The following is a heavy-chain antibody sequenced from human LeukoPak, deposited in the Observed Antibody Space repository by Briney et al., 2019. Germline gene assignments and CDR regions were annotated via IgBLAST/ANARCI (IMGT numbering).Heavy chain of an antibody. Sequence: SETLSLTCTVSGGSISGHYWTWIRQPPGKGLEWIGYIYDIGSTTYNPSLKSRVTISVDTSKNQFSLKLSSVTAADTAVYYCARVAYYYDSSGLYYFDYWGQGTLVTVSS. D-gene: IGHD3-22*01. CDR1: GGSISGHY. CDR2: IYDIGST. V-gene: IGHV4-59*11. J-gene: IGHJ4*02. CDR3: ARVAYYYDSSGLYYFDY.